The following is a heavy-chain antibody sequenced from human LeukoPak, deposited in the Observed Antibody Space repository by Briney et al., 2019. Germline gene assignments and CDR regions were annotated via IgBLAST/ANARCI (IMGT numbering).Heavy chain of an antibody. J-gene: IGHJ4*02. D-gene: IGHD1-26*01. CDR2: ISSSSSYI. Sequence: GGSLRLSCAASGFIFSTYSMNWVRQAPGKGLEWVSSISSSSSYIYYADSVKGRFTISRDNAKNSLYLQMNSLRAEDMAVYYCARMRGSYSFDYWGQGTLVTVSS. CDR3: ARMRGSYSFDY. CDR1: GFIFSTYS. V-gene: IGHV3-21*01.